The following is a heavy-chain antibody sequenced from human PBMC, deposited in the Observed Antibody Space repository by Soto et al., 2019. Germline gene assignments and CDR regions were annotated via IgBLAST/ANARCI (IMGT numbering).Heavy chain of an antibody. CDR2: ISAYNGNT. CDR1: GYTFTSYG. D-gene: IGHD3-3*01. Sequence: ASVKVSCKASGYTFTSYGISWVRQAPGQGLEWMGWISAYNGNTNYAQKLQGRVTMTTDTSTSTADMELRSLRSDDTAVYYCAREGFGSGDSPYYYYGMDVWGQGTTVTVSS. CDR3: AREGFGSGDSPYYYYGMDV. V-gene: IGHV1-18*01. J-gene: IGHJ6*02.